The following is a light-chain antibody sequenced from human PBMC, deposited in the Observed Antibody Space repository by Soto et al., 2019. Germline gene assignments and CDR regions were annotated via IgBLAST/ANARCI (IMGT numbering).Light chain of an antibody. V-gene: IGKV3-20*01. CDR3: QHYGSSRT. J-gene: IGKJ1*01. CDR1: QGVRSNY. CDR2: GTS. Sequence: ILLTQSPGTLALSPGERATLSCRASQGVRSNYLAWYQQKSGHAPSLLLYGTSSRATGIPKRLSGSGSGTDFTLTISRLEPEDFAVYYCQHYGSSRTFGQGTKVDIK.